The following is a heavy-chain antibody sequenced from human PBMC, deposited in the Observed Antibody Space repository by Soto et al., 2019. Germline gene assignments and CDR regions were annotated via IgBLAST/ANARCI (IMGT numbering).Heavy chain of an antibody. J-gene: IGHJ4*02. V-gene: IGHV1-46*01. D-gene: IGHD6-25*01. Sequence: ASVKVSCKASGYTFTSYYMHWVRQAPGQGLEWMGIINPSGGSTSYAQKFQGRVTMSVDTSKNQISLKLSSVTVADTAIYYCASDRSGSYETFDYWGQGTLVTVSS. CDR3: ASDRSGSYETFDY. CDR2: INPSGGST. CDR1: GYTFTSYY.